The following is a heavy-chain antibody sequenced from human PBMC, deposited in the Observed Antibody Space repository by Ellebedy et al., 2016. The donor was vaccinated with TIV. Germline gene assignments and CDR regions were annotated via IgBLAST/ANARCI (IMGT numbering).Heavy chain of an antibody. J-gene: IGHJ3*02. CDR3: ATDGSYGDYLSPTHAFVI. D-gene: IGHD4-17*01. V-gene: IGHV3-7*01. Sequence: GGSLRLSCAASRFSFSSYWMSWVRQAPGKGLEWVANINQDGSEKHYVDSVKGRFTISRDNAKNSLYLQMHSLRVEDTAVYYCATDGSYGDYLSPTHAFVIWGQGTMVTVSS. CDR1: RFSFSSYW. CDR2: INQDGSEK.